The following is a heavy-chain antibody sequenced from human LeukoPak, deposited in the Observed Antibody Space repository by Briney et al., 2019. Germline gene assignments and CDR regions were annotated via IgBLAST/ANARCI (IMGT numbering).Heavy chain of an antibody. CDR1: GGSFSGYY. V-gene: IGHV4-34*01. J-gene: IGHJ4*02. Sequence: PSETLSLTCAVYGGSFSGYYWSWIRQPPGKGLEWIGEINHSGSTNYNPSLKSRVTISVDTSKNQFSLKLSSVTAADAAVYYCARGLPFYYYGSGFQYYFDYWGQGTLVTVSS. CDR3: ARGLPFYYYGSGFQYYFDY. CDR2: INHSGST. D-gene: IGHD3-10*01.